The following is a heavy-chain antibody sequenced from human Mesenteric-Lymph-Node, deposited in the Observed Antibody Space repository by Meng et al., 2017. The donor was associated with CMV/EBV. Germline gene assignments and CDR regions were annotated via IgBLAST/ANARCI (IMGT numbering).Heavy chain of an antibody. CDR3: ARDELDY. CDR1: GGSVSGYY. Sequence: SETLSRTCAVYGGSVSGYYWSWIRQPPGKGLEWIGEINHSGSTNYNPSLKSRVTISVDTSKNQFSLKLSSVTAADTAVYYCARDELDYWGQGTLVTVSS. V-gene: IGHV4-34*01. CDR2: INHSGST. J-gene: IGHJ4*02.